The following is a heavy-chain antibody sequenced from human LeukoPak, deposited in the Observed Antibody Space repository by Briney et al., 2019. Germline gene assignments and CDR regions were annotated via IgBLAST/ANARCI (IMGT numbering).Heavy chain of an antibody. Sequence: SETLSLTCIVSGGSISSYYWSWIRQPPGKGLEWIGYIYYSGSTNYNPSLKSRVTISVDTSKNQFSLKLSSVTAADTAVYYCARDKGIAAAFDAFDIWGQGTMVTVSS. J-gene: IGHJ3*02. V-gene: IGHV4-59*01. CDR1: GGSISSYY. CDR3: ARDKGIAAAFDAFDI. CDR2: IYYSGST. D-gene: IGHD6-13*01.